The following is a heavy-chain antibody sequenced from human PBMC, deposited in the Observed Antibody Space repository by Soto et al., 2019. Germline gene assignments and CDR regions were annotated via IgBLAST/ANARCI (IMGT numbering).Heavy chain of an antibody. D-gene: IGHD5-18*01. CDR1: GYTFTSYD. CDR2: ISAHNANT. V-gene: IGHV1-18*01. CDR3: ARDGVDTATGYYYGMEV. Sequence: QVQLVQSGAEVKKPGASVKVSCKASGYTFTSYDISWVRQAPGQGLEWMGWISAHNANTNYAQNLQGRVTLTTDTPASIAYMELRRPKSADTAVYYCARDGVDTATGYYYGMEVWGQGTKVTVSS. J-gene: IGHJ6*02.